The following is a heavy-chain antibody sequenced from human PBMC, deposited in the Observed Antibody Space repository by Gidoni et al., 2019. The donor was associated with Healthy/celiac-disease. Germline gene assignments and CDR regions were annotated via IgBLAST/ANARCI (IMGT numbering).Heavy chain of an antibody. J-gene: IGHJ4*02. CDR2: ISSNGGST. V-gene: IGHV3-64D*06. CDR1: GFTFRSYA. D-gene: IGHD3-10*01. Sequence: EVQLVASVGGLVQPGGSLSISCSASGFTFRSYAMHWVRQAPGKGLEYVSAISSNGGSTYYADSVKGRFTISRDNSKNTLYLQMSSLRAEDTAVYYCVKDGVLLWFGGPHYWGQGTLVTVSS. CDR3: VKDGVLLWFGGPHY.